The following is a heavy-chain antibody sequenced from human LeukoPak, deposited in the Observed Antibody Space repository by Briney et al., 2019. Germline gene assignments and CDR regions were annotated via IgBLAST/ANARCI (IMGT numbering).Heavy chain of an antibody. CDR3: VRLSWELGDGGVT. CDR1: GFTFNNYA. D-gene: IGHD1-26*01. Sequence: GRSLRLSCAASGFTFNNYAMHWVRQAAGKGLEWVAVISYDGNNEYYAEAVKGRFTISRDNAKNTLSLQMNSLRAEDTAVYYCVRLSWELGDGGVTWGQGTLVTVSS. V-gene: IGHV3-30*04. J-gene: IGHJ5*02. CDR2: ISYDGNNE.